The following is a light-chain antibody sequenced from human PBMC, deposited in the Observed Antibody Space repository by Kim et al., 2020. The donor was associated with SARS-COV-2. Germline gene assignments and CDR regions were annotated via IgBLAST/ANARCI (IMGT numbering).Light chain of an antibody. CDR2: EDS. CDR1: RLGDKY. J-gene: IGLJ3*02. CDR3: QAWDNSTWV. Sequence: VSPGQTARITCSGDRLGDKYACWYQQKPGQSPLLVIYEDSKRPSGIPERFSGSNSGNTATLTISGTQAMDEADYYCQAWDNSTWVFGGGTQLTVL. V-gene: IGLV3-1*01.